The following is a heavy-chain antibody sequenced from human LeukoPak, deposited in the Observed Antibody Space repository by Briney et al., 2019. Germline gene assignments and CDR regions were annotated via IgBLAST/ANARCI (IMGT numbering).Heavy chain of an antibody. CDR2: ISGSGGST. V-gene: IGHV3-23*01. D-gene: IGHD3-3*01. J-gene: IGHJ6*02. CDR3: AKSLGNSWTYYYYYYGMDV. Sequence: PGGSLRLSCAASGFTFSSYAMSWVRQAPGKGLEWVSAISGSGGSTYYADSVKGRFTISRDNSKNTLYLQMNSLRAEDTAVYYCAKSLGNSWTYYYYYYGMDVWGQGTTVTVSS. CDR1: GFTFSSYA.